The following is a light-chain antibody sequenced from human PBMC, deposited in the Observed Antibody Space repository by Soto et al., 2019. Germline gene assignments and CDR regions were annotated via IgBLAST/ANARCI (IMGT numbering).Light chain of an antibody. CDR1: ETVRSNF. J-gene: IGKJ4*01. V-gene: IGKV3-20*01. Sequence: DIVLTQSPGTLSLSPGQRATLSCRASETVRSNFLTWYQQKPGQAPRLLISGASNRATGIPDRFSGSGSGTDFTLTISRVEAEDFAMYYCQQYGGSPLLTFGGGTKLEI. CDR3: QQYGGSPLLT. CDR2: GAS.